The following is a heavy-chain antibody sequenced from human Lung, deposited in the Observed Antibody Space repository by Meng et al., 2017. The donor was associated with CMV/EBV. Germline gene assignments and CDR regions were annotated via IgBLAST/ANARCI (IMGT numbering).Heavy chain of an antibody. CDR2: INSNSGGT. CDR1: GYTFTGYY. D-gene: IGHD1-26*01. J-gene: IGHJ4*02. V-gene: IGHV1-2*02. CDR3: ARIASSGSYYPFDY. Sequence: KASGYTFTGYYMHWVRQAPGQGLEWMGWINSNSGGTNYAQKFQGRVTMTRDTSISTAYMELSRLRSDDTAVYYCARIASSGSYYPFDYWGQGTLVTVSS.